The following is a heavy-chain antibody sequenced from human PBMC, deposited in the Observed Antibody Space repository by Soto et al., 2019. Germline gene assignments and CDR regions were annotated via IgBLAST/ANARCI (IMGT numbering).Heavy chain of an antibody. Sequence: ASVKVSCKASGGTFSSYTISWVRQAPGQGLEWMGRIIPILGIANYAQKFQGRVTITADKSTCTAYMELSSLRSEDTAVYYCASVIAAAEYYYMDVWGKGTTVTVSS. CDR2: IIPILGIA. V-gene: IGHV1-69*02. CDR3: ASVIAAAEYYYMDV. J-gene: IGHJ6*03. CDR1: GGTFSSYT. D-gene: IGHD6-13*01.